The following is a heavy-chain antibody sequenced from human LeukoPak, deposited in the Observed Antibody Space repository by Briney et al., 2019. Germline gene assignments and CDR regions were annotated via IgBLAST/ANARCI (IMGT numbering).Heavy chain of an antibody. CDR2: IXXSRST. D-gene: IGHD2-2*01. J-gene: IGHJ4*02. V-gene: IGHV4-59*01. CDR3: ARTRRYCSSTSCPHLDY. Sequence: IXXSRSTNYNPSLKSRVTISVDTSKNQFSLKLSSVTAADTAVYYCARTRRYCSSTSCPHLDYWGQGTLVTVSS.